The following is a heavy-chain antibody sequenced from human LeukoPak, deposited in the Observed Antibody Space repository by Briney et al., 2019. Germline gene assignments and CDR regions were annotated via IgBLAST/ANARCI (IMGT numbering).Heavy chain of an antibody. CDR3: ASARGPYGDYAGGYFDY. D-gene: IGHD4-17*01. V-gene: IGHV3-48*03. CDR2: ISSSGSTI. Sequence: PGGSLRLSCASSVFTFRSYEMNWVRQAPGKGLEGGSYISSSGSTIYYADSVKGRFTISRDNAKNSLYLQMHSMRAEDKAVYYCASARGPYGDYAGGYFDYWGQGTLVTVSS. J-gene: IGHJ4*02. CDR1: VFTFRSYE.